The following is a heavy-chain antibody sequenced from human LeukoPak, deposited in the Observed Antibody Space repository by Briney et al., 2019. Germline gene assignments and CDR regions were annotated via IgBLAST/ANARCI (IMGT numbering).Heavy chain of an antibody. CDR3: ARDASHEKMNSGSYSAEFDY. J-gene: IGHJ4*02. CDR2: INPNSGGST. V-gene: IGHV1-46*01. D-gene: IGHD1-26*01. Sequence: GASVKVSCKASGYSFTDYFIHWVRQAPGQGLEWMGWINPNSGGSTSYAQTFQGRVTMTRDMSTSTVYMELSSLRSEDTAVYYCARDASHEKMNSGSYSAEFDYWGQGTLVTVSS. CDR1: GYSFTDYF.